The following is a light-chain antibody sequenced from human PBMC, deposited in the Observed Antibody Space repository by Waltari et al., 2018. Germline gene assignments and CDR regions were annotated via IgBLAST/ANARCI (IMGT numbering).Light chain of an antibody. J-gene: IGKJ4*01. V-gene: IGKV1-39*01. CDR1: QNIDRY. CDR2: GAS. CDR3: QQSFSPAGV. Sequence: DIQMTQSPSSLSASVGGRVTITCRTSQNIDRYLNWYQHKPGKAPKLLIFGASNSQSGVPSRFSGSGSGTDFTLTISTLQPDDFATYYCQQSFSPAGVFGGGTKVEI.